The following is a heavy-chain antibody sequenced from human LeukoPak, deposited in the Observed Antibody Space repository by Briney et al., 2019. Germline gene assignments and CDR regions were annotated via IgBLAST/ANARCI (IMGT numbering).Heavy chain of an antibody. CDR3: ARGRPLGAGNWFDP. V-gene: IGHV1-69*05. CDR1: GGTFSSYA. CDR2: IIPIFGTA. J-gene: IGHJ5*02. Sequence: SVKVSCKASGGTFSSYAISWGRQAPGQGLEWMGGIIPIFGTANYAQKFQGRVTITTDESTSTAYMELSSLRSEDTAVYYCARGRPLGAGNWFDPWGRGTLVTVSS. D-gene: IGHD3-16*01.